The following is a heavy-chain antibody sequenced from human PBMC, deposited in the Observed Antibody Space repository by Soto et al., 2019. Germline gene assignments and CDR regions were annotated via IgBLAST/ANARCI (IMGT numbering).Heavy chain of an antibody. V-gene: IGHV4-4*02. Sequence: SETLSLTCAVSSGSISTSNWWSWVRQPPGKGLEWIGEIYHSGSTNYNPSLKSRVTISVDKSKNQFSLKLTSVTAADTAVYYCARQITGTNGFDYWGQGTLVTVSS. CDR3: ARQITGTNGFDY. J-gene: IGHJ4*02. CDR2: IYHSGST. CDR1: SGSISTSNW. D-gene: IGHD1-7*01.